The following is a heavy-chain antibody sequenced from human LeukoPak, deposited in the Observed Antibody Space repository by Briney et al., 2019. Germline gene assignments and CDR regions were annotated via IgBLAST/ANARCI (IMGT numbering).Heavy chain of an antibody. CDR2: ISSNGSTI. Sequence: GGSLRLSCAASGFTFSSYEMNWVRQAPGKGLEWVSYISSNGSTIYYADSVKGRFTIARDNAKNSLCLQMNSLRAEDTAVYYCARAKPMYYGSGSYDWFDPWGQGTLVTVSS. V-gene: IGHV3-48*03. D-gene: IGHD3-10*01. CDR1: GFTFSSYE. CDR3: ARAKPMYYGSGSYDWFDP. J-gene: IGHJ5*02.